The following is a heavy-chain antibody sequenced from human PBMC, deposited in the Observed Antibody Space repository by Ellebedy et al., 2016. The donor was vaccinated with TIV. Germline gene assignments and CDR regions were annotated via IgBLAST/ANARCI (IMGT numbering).Heavy chain of an antibody. CDR2: ISAYNGNT. Sequence: AASVKVSCKASGYTFTSYGICWVRQAPGQGLEWMGWISAYNGNTNYAHKLQGIVTMTTDTSTRTAYMELRSLRSDDTAVYYCAKSEISSDFDYWGQGTLVTVSS. CDR3: AKSEISSDFDY. D-gene: IGHD6-6*01. J-gene: IGHJ4*02. V-gene: IGHV1-18*01. CDR1: GYTFTSYG.